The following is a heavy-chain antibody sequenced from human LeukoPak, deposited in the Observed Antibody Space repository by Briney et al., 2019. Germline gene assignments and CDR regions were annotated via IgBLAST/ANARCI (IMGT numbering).Heavy chain of an antibody. J-gene: IGHJ3*02. Sequence: SETLSLTCAVYGGSFSGYYWSWIRQPPGKGLEWIGEINHSGSTNYNPSLKSRVTISVDTSKNQFSLKLSSVTAADTAVYYCARAHGDDAFDIWGQGTMVTVSS. V-gene: IGHV4-34*01. D-gene: IGHD4-17*01. CDR3: ARAHGDDAFDI. CDR1: GGSFSGYY. CDR2: INHSGST.